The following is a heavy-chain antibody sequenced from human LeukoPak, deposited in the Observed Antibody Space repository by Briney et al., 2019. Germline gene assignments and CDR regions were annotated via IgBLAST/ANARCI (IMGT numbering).Heavy chain of an antibody. J-gene: IGHJ5*02. CDR3: ARETGSRGRFDP. D-gene: IGHD3-10*01. CDR2: IRMTGGST. CDR1: GFTFSSYA. Sequence: GGSLRLSCAASGFTFSSYAMSWVRQAPGKGLEWVSTIRMTGGSTYYADFVKGRFTISRDNARNSLYLQMNSLRVEDTAVYYCARETGSRGRFDPWGQGTLVTVSS. V-gene: IGHV3-23*01.